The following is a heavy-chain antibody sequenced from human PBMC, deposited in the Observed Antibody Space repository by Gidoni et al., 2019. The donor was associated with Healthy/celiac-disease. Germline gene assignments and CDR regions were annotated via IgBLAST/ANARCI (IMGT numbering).Heavy chain of an antibody. J-gene: IGHJ3*02. Sequence: QVQLQESGPGLVKPSETLSLTCTVSGGSISSYYWSWIRQPPGKGLEWIGYIYYSGSTNYNPSLKSRVTISVDTSKNQFSLKLSSVTAADTAVYYCARDLLWFGRGRAFDIWGQGTMVTVSS. CDR2: IYYSGST. CDR1: GGSISSYY. V-gene: IGHV4-59*01. CDR3: ARDLLWFGRGRAFDI. D-gene: IGHD3-10*01.